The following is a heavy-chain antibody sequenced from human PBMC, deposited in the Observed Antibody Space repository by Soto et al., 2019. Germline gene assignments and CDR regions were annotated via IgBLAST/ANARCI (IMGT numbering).Heavy chain of an antibody. Sequence: QVQLVQSGAEVKKPGSSVKVSCKASGGTFSSYAISWVRQAPGQGLEWLGGIIPIFGTANYAQKFQGRVTIPADKSTSTAYMELSSLRSEDTAVYYCARDGSSGWYEWWFDPWGQGTLVTVSS. CDR2: IIPIFGTA. V-gene: IGHV1-69*06. D-gene: IGHD6-19*01. CDR1: GGTFSSYA. J-gene: IGHJ5*02. CDR3: ARDGSSGWYEWWFDP.